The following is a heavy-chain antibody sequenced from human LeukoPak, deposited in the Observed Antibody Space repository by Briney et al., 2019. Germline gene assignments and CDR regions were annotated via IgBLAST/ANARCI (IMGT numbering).Heavy chain of an antibody. CDR2: IYHSGST. Sequence: PSETLSLTCAVSGGSISSSNWWSWVRPPPGKGLEWIGEIYHSGSTNYNPSLKSRVTISVDKSKNQFSLKLSSVTAADTAVYYCARDVGDGSGSLDYWGQGTLVTVSS. D-gene: IGHD3-10*01. CDR1: GGSISSSNW. V-gene: IGHV4-4*02. CDR3: ARDVGDGSGSLDY. J-gene: IGHJ4*02.